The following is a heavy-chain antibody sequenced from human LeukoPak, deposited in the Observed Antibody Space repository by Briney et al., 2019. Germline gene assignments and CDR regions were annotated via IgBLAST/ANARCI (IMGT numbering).Heavy chain of an antibody. CDR2: ISGSGGST. CDR3: ARHRRHYYDSSGSQRANWFDP. J-gene: IGHJ5*02. CDR1: GFTFSSYA. D-gene: IGHD3-22*01. Sequence: GGSLRLSCAASGFTFSSYAMSWVRQAPGKGLEWVSSISGSGGSTYYADSVKGRFTISRDNSKNTLYLQMNSLRGEDTAVYYCARHRRHYYDSSGSQRANWFDPWGQGTLVTVSS. V-gene: IGHV3-23*01.